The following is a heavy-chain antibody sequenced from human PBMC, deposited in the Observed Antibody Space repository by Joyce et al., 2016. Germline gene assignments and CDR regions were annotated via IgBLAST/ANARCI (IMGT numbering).Heavy chain of an antibody. CDR3: ARRAPAAIWGFYYHGMDV. CDR2: IKHDGSEK. V-gene: IGHV3-7*01. Sequence: EVQLVESGGALVQPGGSLRLPCAASGFTFNNYWMNWVRQAPGKGLEWVANIKHDGSEKYYMESVKGRFIISRDDAKNSVSLQMNRLRAEDTAVYYCARRAPAAIWGFYYHGMDVWGQGTTVTVSS. D-gene: IGHD2-2*02. CDR1: GFTFNNYW. J-gene: IGHJ6*01.